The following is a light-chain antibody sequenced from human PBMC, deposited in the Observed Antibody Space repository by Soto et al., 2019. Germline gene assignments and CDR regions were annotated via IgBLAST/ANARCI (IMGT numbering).Light chain of an antibody. CDR2: EVS. V-gene: IGLV2-14*01. J-gene: IGLJ1*01. CDR1: SSDIGGYNY. CDR3: SSYTSSSTPYV. Sequence: QSVLTQPASVSGSPGQSIIISSTGTSSDIGGYNYVSWYQQHPGKAPKLMIYEVSNRPSGVSNRFSGSKSGNTASLTISGLQAEDEADYYCSSYTSSSTPYVFGTGTKLTVL.